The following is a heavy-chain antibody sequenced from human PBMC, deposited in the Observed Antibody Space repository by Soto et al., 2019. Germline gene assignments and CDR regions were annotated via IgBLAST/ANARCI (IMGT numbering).Heavy chain of an antibody. Sequence: GGSLRLSCAASGFTVSSNYMSWVRQAPGKGLEWVSVIYSGGSTYYADSVKGRFTISRDNSKNTLYLQMNGLRAEDTAVYYCARDRDTMIDFYGMDVWGQGTTVTVSS. CDR1: GFTVSSNY. V-gene: IGHV3-53*01. CDR2: IYSGGST. CDR3: ARDRDTMIDFYGMDV. D-gene: IGHD3-22*01. J-gene: IGHJ6*02.